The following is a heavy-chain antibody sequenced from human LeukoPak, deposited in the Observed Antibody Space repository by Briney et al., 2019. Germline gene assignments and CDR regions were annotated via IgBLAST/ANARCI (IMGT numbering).Heavy chain of an antibody. CDR2: IVVGSGNT. CDR3: AATWEYYYDSSGYPKGDY. D-gene: IGHD3-22*01. V-gene: IGHV1-58*01. CDR1: GFTFTSSA. Sequence: GASVKVSCKASGFTFTSSAVQWVRQARGQRLEWIEWIVVGSGNTNYAQKFQERVTITRDMSTSTAYMELSSLRSEDTAVYYCAATWEYYYDSSGYPKGDYWGQGTLVTVSS. J-gene: IGHJ4*02.